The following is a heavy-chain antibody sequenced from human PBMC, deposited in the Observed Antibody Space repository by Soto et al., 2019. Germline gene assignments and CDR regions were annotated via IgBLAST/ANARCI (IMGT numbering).Heavy chain of an antibody. D-gene: IGHD1-26*01. CDR1: GYTFSDYG. V-gene: IGHV1-18*01. J-gene: IGHJ4*02. Sequence: QVQLVQSGADVKKPGASVKVSCKASGYTFSDYGISWVRQAPGQGLEWMGWISAKNGNTNFAQKFRGRVTMTTDTSPSTVSMELRSLKPDATAAYSCAREPPEPPPDYWGREPWSPSPQ. CDR3: AREPPEPPPDY. CDR2: ISAKNGNT.